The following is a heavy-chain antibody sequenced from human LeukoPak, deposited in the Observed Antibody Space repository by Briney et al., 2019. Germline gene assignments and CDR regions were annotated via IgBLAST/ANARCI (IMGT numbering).Heavy chain of an antibody. CDR2: IYPGDSDT. CDR1: GYSLTSYW. V-gene: IGHV5-51*01. D-gene: IGHD3-10*01. Sequence: GESLKISCKGSGYSLTSYWIGWVRQMPGKGLEWMGIIYPGDSDTRYSPSFQGQVTISADKSISTAYLQWSSLKASDTAMYYCASSGSGMGRYYYGMDVWGQGTTVTVSS. J-gene: IGHJ6*02. CDR3: ASSGSGMGRYYYGMDV.